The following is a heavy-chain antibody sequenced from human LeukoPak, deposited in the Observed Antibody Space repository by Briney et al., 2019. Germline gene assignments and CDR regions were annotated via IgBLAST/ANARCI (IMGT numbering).Heavy chain of an antibody. D-gene: IGHD3-16*01. Sequence: ASVKVSCKXSGGTFSSNAISWVRQAPRQGLEWMGGIIPIFGTANYAQKFQGRVTITADESTSTAYMELSSLRSEDTAVYYCARRVWGSGLDYWGQGTLVTVSS. CDR1: GGTFSSNA. V-gene: IGHV1-69*13. CDR3: ARRVWGSGLDY. J-gene: IGHJ4*02. CDR2: IIPIFGTA.